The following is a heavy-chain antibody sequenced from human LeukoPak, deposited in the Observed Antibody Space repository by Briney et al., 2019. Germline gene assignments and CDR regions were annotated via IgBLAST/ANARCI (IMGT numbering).Heavy chain of an antibody. J-gene: IGHJ4*02. CDR2: ISGYNGHT. D-gene: IGHD2-15*01. V-gene: IGHV1-18*01. CDR1: GYTFTTYG. Sequence: ASVKVSCKASGYTFTTYGISWVRQAPGQGLEWMGWISGYNGHTNYAQNLKGRVTMTTDTSTSTGYMELRSLRSDDTAVYYCARGCSGGSCYSAAPFDYWGQGTLVTVSS. CDR3: ARGCSGGSCYSAAPFDY.